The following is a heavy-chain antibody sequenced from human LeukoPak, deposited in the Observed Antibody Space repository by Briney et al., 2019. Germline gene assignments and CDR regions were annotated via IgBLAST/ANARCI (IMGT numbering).Heavy chain of an antibody. CDR1: GASFSSASY. V-gene: IGHV4-61*01. CDR3: ARSRAFNGGAFDP. D-gene: IGHD2-8*01. CDR2: IYNGVNT. Sequence: PSETLSLTCTVSGASFSSASYWSWIRQPPGKGVEWIAHIYNGVNTNYNPSLKSRVTISVDTSKNQFSLRLNSVTAADTAVYYCARSRAFNGGAFDPWGQGSLVTVSS. J-gene: IGHJ5*02.